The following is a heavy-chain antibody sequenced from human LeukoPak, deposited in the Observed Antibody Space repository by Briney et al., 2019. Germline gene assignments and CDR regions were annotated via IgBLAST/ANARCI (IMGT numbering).Heavy chain of an antibody. CDR1: GGSISSSNW. Sequence: SETLSLTCAVSGGSISSSNWWSWVRQPPGKGLEWTGEIYHSGSTNYNPSLKSRVTISVDKSKNQFSLKLSSVTAADTAVYYCARLGYCSSTSCPPGYWGQGTLVTVSS. D-gene: IGHD2-2*01. CDR2: IYHSGST. V-gene: IGHV4-4*02. CDR3: ARLGYCSSTSCPPGY. J-gene: IGHJ4*02.